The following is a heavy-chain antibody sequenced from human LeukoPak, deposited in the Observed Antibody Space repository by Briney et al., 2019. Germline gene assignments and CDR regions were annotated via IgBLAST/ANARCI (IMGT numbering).Heavy chain of an antibody. J-gene: IGHJ4*02. Sequence: AVKVSCKASGGTFSIYAISCGREAPGQGLEWMGRIIPILGIANYAQKFQGRVTITADKSTSTAYMEPSSMRSEDTAVYYCARDLGGYSYGYSLWVYYFDYWGQGTLVTVSS. CDR2: IIPILGIA. V-gene: IGHV1-69*04. D-gene: IGHD5-18*01. CDR1: GGTFSIYA. CDR3: ARDLGGYSYGYSLWVYYFDY.